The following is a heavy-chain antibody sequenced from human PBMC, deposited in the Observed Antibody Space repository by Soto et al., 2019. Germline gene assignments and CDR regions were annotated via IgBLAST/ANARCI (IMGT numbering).Heavy chain of an antibody. J-gene: IGHJ6*02. V-gene: IGHV4-4*07. Sequence: SETLSLTCTVSGGSISSYYWSWIRQPAGKGLEWIGRIYTSGSTNYNPSLKSRVTMSVDTSKNQFSLKLSSVTAAATAVYYCLGNSINMVRGYYYYGMDVWGQGTTVTVS. CDR3: LGNSINMVRGYYYYGMDV. CDR1: GGSISSYY. CDR2: IYTSGST. D-gene: IGHD3-10*01.